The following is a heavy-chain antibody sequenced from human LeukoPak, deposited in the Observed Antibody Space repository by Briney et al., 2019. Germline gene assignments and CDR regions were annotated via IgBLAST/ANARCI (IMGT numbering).Heavy chain of an antibody. D-gene: IGHD5-24*01. Sequence: PGGSLRLSCAASGFTFSSYAMSWVRQAPGKGLEWVSGILQSGGSTSYADSVKGRFTISRDNSKNTLYLQMNSLRVEDTALYYCAKDAVRGDGYWEFDSWGQGTLVTVSS. J-gene: IGHJ4*02. CDR2: ILQSGGST. CDR3: AKDAVRGDGYWEFDS. V-gene: IGHV3-23*01. CDR1: GFTFSSYA.